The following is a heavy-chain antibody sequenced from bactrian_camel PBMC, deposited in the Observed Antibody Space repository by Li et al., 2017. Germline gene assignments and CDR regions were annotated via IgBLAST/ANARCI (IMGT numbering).Heavy chain of an antibody. J-gene: IGHJ4*01. Sequence: VQLVESGGGSVQAGGSLRLSCTASTFSLPDTDMGWYRQVPGNECELVSSTDMFGYTSYSDSAKGQFTRSQDKAKNTVYLQMNNLKPEDTAMYYCSADPAYGSSWSAFCNGVHPALYQNTGQGTQVTVS. D-gene: IGHD6*01. V-gene: IGHV3S63*01. CDR1: TFSLPDTD. CDR2: STDMFGYT.